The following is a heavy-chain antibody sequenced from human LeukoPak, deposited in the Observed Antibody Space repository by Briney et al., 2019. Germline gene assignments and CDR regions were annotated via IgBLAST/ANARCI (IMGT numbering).Heavy chain of an antibody. Sequence: ASVKVPCKASGYTFTSYYMHWVGQAPGQGREWMGIINPSGGSTSYAQKFQSRVTMTRDTSTSTVYMEMSSLRSEDTAVYDCARDTSTGYSSSWYRSNAFDIWGQGTMVTVSS. J-gene: IGHJ3*02. CDR1: GYTFTSYY. CDR2: INPSGGST. V-gene: IGHV1-46*01. D-gene: IGHD6-13*01. CDR3: ARDTSTGYSSSWYRSNAFDI.